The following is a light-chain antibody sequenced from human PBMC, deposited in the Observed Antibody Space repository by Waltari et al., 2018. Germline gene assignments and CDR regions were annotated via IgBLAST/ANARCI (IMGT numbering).Light chain of an antibody. CDR1: QSIIKRY. J-gene: IGKJ2*01. Sequence: VLTQSPGTLSLSPGERATFSCRASQSIIKRYFAWYQQKPGQAPRLLIYGASSRAPVIPDRFSGSGSGTDFTLTISRLGPEDFAVYYCQQYGSSVMYTFGQGTKLEIK. V-gene: IGKV3-20*01. CDR2: GAS. CDR3: QQYGSSVMYT.